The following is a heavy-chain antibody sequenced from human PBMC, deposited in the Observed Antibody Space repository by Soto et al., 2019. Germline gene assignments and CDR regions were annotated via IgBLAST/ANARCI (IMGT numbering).Heavy chain of an antibody. CDR3: ASPGPTSTYYYYGMDV. J-gene: IGHJ6*02. D-gene: IGHD3-10*01. CDR1: GFTVSSNY. CDR2: IYSGGST. V-gene: IGHV3-53*01. Sequence: GGSLRLSCAASGFTVSSNYMSWVRQAPGKGLEWVSVIYSGGSTYYADSVKGRFTISRDNSKNTLYLQMNSLRAEDTAVYYCASPGPTSTYYYYGMDVWGQGTTVTVSS.